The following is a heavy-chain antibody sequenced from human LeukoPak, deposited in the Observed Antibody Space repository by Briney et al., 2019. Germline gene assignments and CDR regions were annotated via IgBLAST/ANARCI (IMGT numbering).Heavy chain of an antibody. J-gene: IGHJ3*02. Sequence: GGSLRLSCAASGFTFSDYAMIWVRQAPGKGLEWVSSISGSGTYSYYTDSVRGRFTISRDNSKNTLYLQMNSLRAEDTAVYYCAKYDSGSWYYTAFDIWGQGTMVTVSS. CDR2: ISGSGTYS. CDR1: GFTFSDYA. V-gene: IGHV3-23*01. CDR3: AKYDSGSWYYTAFDI. D-gene: IGHD2-15*01.